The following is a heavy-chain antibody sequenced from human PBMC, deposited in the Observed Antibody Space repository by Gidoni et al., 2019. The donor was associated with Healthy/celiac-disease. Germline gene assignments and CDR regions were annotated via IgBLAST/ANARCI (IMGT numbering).Heavy chain of an antibody. Sequence: QVQLVESGGGVVQPGRSLRLSCAASGFTFSSYAMHWVRQAPGKGLEWVAVISYDGSNKYYADSVKGRFTISRDNSKNTLYLQMNSLRAEDTAVYYCVNMDIVVVPAAEYDAFDLWGQGTMVTVSS. J-gene: IGHJ3*01. V-gene: IGHV3-30-3*01. CDR3: VNMDIVVVPAAEYDAFDL. CDR2: ISYDGSNK. D-gene: IGHD2-2*03. CDR1: GFTFSSYA.